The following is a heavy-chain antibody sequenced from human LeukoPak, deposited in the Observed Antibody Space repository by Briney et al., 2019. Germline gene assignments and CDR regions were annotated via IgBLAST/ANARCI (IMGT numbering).Heavy chain of an antibody. J-gene: IGHJ6*02. D-gene: IGHD1-26*01. V-gene: IGHV3-53*01. CDR1: GFTVSSNY. Sequence: GGSLRLSCAASGFTVSSNYMSWVRQAPGKGLEWVSVIYSGGSTYYADSVKGRFTISRDNSKNTLYLQMNSLRAEDTAVYYCARCGTPNNYYGYGVDGWGQGTLVTASS. CDR3: ARCGTPNNYYGYGVDG. CDR2: IYSGGST.